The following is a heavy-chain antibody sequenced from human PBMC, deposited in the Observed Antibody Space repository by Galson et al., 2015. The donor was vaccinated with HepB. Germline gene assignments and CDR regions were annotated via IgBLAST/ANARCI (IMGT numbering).Heavy chain of an antibody. V-gene: IGHV3-15*01. CDR3: ATGRVFDI. Sequence: SLRLSCAGSGFTFSNAWMSWVRQAPGKGLEWLGRIKSKANGGAIDYAAPVKGRLTISRDDSKNTFYVEMNSLKTEDTAVYYCATGRVFDIWGQGTMVTVSS. CDR2: IKSKANGGAI. CDR1: GFTFSNAW. J-gene: IGHJ3*02.